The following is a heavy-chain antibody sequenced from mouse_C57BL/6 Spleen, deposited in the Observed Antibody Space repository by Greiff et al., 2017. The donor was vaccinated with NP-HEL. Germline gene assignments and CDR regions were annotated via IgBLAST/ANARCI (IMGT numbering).Heavy chain of an antibody. D-gene: IGHD3-2*02. Sequence: VQLQQPGAELVKPGASVKMSCKASGYTFTSYWITWVKQRPGQGLEWIGDIYPGSGSTNYNEKFKSKATLTVDTSSSTAYMQLSSLTSEDSAVYYCARELRQLRLQFAYWGQGTLVTVSA. CDR1: GYTFTSYW. V-gene: IGHV1-55*01. CDR2: IYPGSGST. J-gene: IGHJ3*01. CDR3: ARELRQLRLQFAY.